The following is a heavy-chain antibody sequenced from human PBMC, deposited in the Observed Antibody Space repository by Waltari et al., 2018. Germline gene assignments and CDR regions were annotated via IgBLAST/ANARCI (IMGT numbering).Heavy chain of an antibody. J-gene: IGHJ4*02. CDR2: IYYSGST. CDR1: GGSISSSSYY. CDR3: ARMVRGYCSSTSCHTDH. Sequence: QLQLQESGPGLVKPSETLSLTCTVPGGSISSSSYYCGWVRQPPGKGLEWIGSIYYSGSTYYNPSIKSRVTISVDTSKNQFSLRVSSVTAADTAVFYCARMVRGYCSSTSCHTDHWGQGTLVTVSS. V-gene: IGHV4-39*07. D-gene: IGHD2-2*01.